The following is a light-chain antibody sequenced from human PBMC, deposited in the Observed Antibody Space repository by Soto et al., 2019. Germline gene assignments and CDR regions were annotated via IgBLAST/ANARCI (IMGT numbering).Light chain of an antibody. CDR2: AAS. CDR3: QKYNSATYT. V-gene: IGKV1-27*01. J-gene: IGKJ2*01. CDR1: QGISTY. Sequence: DIQMTQSPSSLSASVGDRVTITCRASQGISTYLAWYQQKPGKVPKLLIYAASTLQSGVPSRFSGSGSGTDFTLTISNLQPEDVATYYCQKYNSATYTFGQGTKLEIK.